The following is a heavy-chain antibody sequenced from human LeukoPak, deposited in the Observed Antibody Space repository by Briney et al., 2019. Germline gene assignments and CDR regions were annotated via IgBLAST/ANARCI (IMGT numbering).Heavy chain of an antibody. CDR2: ISGSSSHI. CDR3: AELGITMIGGV. Sequence: PGGSLRLSCAASGFTFSSYSMNWVRQAPGKGLEWVSSISGSSSHIYYADSVKGRFTISRDNAKNSLYLQMNSLRAEGTAVYYCAELGITMIGGVWGKGTTVTISS. CDR1: GFTFSSYS. D-gene: IGHD3-10*02. V-gene: IGHV3-21*01. J-gene: IGHJ6*04.